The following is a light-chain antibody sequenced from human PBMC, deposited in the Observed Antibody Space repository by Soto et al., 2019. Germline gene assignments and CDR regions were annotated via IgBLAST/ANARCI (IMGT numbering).Light chain of an antibody. V-gene: IGLV2-14*01. CDR3: SSYTSSSTPFL. J-gene: IGLJ1*01. CDR1: SSDVGGYNY. Sequence: QYALTQPASVSGSPGQSITISCTGTSSDVGGYNYVSWYQQHPGKAPKLMICDVRNRPSGVSNRFSGAKSGNTASLTLSGLPAEDEADYYCSSYTSSSTPFLYGTGTKLTVL. CDR2: DVR.